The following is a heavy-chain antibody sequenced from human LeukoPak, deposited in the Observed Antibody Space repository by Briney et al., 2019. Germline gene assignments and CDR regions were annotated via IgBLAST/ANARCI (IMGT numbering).Heavy chain of an antibody. Sequence: ASVKVSCKTSGYPFTTWEINWVRQPAGQGLEWMGWVHPNSSNTAYAQKFQGRVTMTRDTSISTAYMELRGLRFDDTAVYFCARGPRNDPWGQGTLVTVSS. CDR1: GYPFTTWE. D-gene: IGHD1-14*01. V-gene: IGHV1-8*01. CDR2: VHPNSSNT. CDR3: ARGPRNDP. J-gene: IGHJ5*02.